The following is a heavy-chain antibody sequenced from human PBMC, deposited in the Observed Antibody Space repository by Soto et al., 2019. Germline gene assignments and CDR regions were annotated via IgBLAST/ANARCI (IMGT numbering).Heavy chain of an antibody. Sequence: GGSLRLSCAASGFTFSSYAMSWVRQAPGKGLEWVSAISGSGGSTYYADSVKGRFTISRDNSKNTLYLQMNSLRAEDTAVYYCAKALRLGGILTGYDWGQGTLVTVSS. D-gene: IGHD3-9*01. J-gene: IGHJ4*02. V-gene: IGHV3-23*01. CDR2: ISGSGGST. CDR3: AKALRLGGILTGYD. CDR1: GFTFSSYA.